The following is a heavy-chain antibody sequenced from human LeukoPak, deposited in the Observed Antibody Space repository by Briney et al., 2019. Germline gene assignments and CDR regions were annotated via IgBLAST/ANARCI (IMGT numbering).Heavy chain of an antibody. D-gene: IGHD2-15*01. CDR2: ISSSSGYI. J-gene: IGHJ6*02. CDR3: AGVALYYYNYNLDV. Sequence: PGGSLRLSCAASGFTFSYYNMNWVRQAPGKGLEWVSSISSSSGYIYYADSVKGRFTISRDSAKNSLDLQMNSLRAEDTAVYYCAGVALYYYNYNLDVWGQGTTVTVSS. V-gene: IGHV3-21*01. CDR1: GFTFSYYN.